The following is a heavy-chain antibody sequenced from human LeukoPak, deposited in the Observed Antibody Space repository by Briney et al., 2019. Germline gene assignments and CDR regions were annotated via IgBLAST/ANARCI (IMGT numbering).Heavy chain of an antibody. J-gene: IGHJ6*02. CDR3: ARDYGRSRDYGMDV. Sequence: GSLRLSCAASGFTLSNYWMHWVRQAPGKGLVWVSRINADGSSASYADSVKGRFTISRDNAKNTLYLQMNSLRAEDTAMYYCARDYGRSRDYGMDVWGQGTTVTVSS. V-gene: IGHV3-74*01. CDR1: GFTLSNYW. CDR2: INADGSSA. D-gene: IGHD3-10*01.